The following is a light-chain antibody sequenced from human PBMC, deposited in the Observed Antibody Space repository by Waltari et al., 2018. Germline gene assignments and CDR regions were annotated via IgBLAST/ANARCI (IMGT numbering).Light chain of an antibody. V-gene: IGKV1-17*01. Sequence: DIQMTQSPSSLSASVGDRVTITCRASQSINRDLNWYQQKRGKAPNLLIFAASTLQSGVPSRFSGSGSGTEFTLTISSLQPDDFATYYCQQYNSYWTFGQGTKVEIK. CDR1: QSINRD. CDR2: AAS. CDR3: QQYNSYWT. J-gene: IGKJ1*01.